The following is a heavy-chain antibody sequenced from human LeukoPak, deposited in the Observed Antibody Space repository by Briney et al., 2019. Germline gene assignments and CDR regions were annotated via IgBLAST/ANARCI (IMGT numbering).Heavy chain of an antibody. J-gene: IGHJ4*02. CDR2: INHSGST. V-gene: IGHV4-34*01. CDR1: GGSFSGYY. CDR3: ARETRRGSSWYGYDY. Sequence: SETLSLTCAVYGGSFSGYYWSWIRQPPGKGLEWIGEINHSGSTNYNPSLKSRVTISVDTSKNQFSLKLSSVTAADTAVYYCARETRRGSSWYGYDYWGQGTLVTVSS. D-gene: IGHD6-13*01.